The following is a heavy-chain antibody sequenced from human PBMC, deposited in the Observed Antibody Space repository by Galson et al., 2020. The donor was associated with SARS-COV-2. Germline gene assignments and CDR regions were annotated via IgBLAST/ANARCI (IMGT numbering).Heavy chain of an antibody. CDR3: ARDRTDSSGYFDY. D-gene: IGHD3-22*01. CDR1: GFTFSSYA. CDR2: ISYDGSNK. V-gene: IGHV3-30*16. J-gene: IGHJ4*02. Sequence: GGSLRLSCAASGFTFSSYAMHWVRQAPGKGLEWVAVISYDGSNKYYADSVTGRFTISRDNSKNTLYLQMNSLRAEDTAVYYCARDRTDSSGYFDYWGQGTLVTVSS.